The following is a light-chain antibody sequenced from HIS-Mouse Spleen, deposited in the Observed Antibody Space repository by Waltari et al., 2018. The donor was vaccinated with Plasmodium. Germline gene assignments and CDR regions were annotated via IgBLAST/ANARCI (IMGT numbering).Light chain of an antibody. V-gene: IGLV3-27*01. Sequence: SYELTQPSSVSVSPGQTARITCSGDVLAKKYARWFQQQPGQAPVLVIYKDSERPPVIPERFSGSSSGTTVTLTISGAQVEDEADYYCYSAADNNRVFGGGTKLTVL. CDR1: VLAKKY. CDR2: KDS. J-gene: IGLJ3*02. CDR3: YSAADNNRV.